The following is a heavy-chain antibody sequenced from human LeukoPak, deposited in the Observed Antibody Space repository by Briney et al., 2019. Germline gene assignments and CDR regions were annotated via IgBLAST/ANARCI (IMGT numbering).Heavy chain of an antibody. V-gene: IGHV3-23*01. D-gene: IGHD6-19*01. CDR3: AKEEYSCGWYYFDY. J-gene: IGHJ4*02. Sequence: GGSLRLSCAASGFTFSSYAMSWVRQAPREGLEWVSAISGSGGSTYYADSVKGRFTISRDNSKNTLYLQMNSLRAEDTAVYYCAKEEYSCGWYYFDYWGQGTLVTVSS. CDR2: ISGSGGST. CDR1: GFTFSSYA.